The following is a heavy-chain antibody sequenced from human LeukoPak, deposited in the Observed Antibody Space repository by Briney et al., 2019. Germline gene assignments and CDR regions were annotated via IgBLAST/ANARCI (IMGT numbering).Heavy chain of an antibody. Sequence: GGSLRLSCAASGFTFSSYSMTWVRQAPGKGLEWVSSISSISSYIYYADSVKGRFTISRDNAKNSLYLQMNSLRAEDTAVYYCARDSDRSYYYDSSGYAMFDYWGQGTLVTVSS. D-gene: IGHD3-22*01. CDR2: ISSISSYI. J-gene: IGHJ4*02. CDR3: ARDSDRSYYYDSSGYAMFDY. CDR1: GFTFSSYS. V-gene: IGHV3-21*01.